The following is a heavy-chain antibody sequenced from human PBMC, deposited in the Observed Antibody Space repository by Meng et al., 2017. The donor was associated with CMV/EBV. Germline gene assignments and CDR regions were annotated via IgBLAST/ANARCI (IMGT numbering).Heavy chain of an antibody. J-gene: IGHJ4*02. V-gene: IGHV3-20*04. D-gene: IGHD2-2*02. Sequence: GESLKISCAASGFTFDDYGMSWVRQAPGKGLEWVSGINWNGGSTGYADSVKGRFTISRDNAKNSLYLQMNSLRAEDTAVYYCARGRRGCSSTSCYKYFDYWGQGTLVTVSS. CDR1: GFTFDDYG. CDR3: ARGRRGCSSTSCYKYFDY. CDR2: INWNGGST.